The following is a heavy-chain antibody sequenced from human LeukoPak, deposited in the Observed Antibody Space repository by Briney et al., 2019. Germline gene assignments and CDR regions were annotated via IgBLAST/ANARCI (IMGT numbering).Heavy chain of an antibody. J-gene: IGHJ5*02. Sequence: SETLSLTCTVSGGSISSYYWTWIRQPPGKGLEWIGYIYYSGSTYYNPSLKSRVTISVDTSKNQFSLKLSSVTAADTAVYYCASSARCSGGSYYSDWFDPWGQGTLVTVSS. CDR2: IYYSGST. D-gene: IGHD2-15*01. CDR3: ASSARCSGGSYYSDWFDP. CDR1: GGSISSYY. V-gene: IGHV4-59*12.